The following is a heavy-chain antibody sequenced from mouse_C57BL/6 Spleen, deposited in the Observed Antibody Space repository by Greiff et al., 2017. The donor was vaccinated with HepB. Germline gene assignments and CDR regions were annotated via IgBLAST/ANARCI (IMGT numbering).Heavy chain of an antibody. Sequence: QVQLQQSGPELVKPGASVKISCKASGYAFSSSWMNWVKQRPGKGLEWIGRIYPGDGDTNYNGKFKGKATLTVDQSSSTAYMQLNILTSEDSAVYYCARAPGDYAMDYWGQGTSVTVSS. J-gene: IGHJ4*01. CDR2: IYPGDGDT. CDR3: ARAPGDYAMDY. CDR1: GYAFSSSW. V-gene: IGHV1-82*01.